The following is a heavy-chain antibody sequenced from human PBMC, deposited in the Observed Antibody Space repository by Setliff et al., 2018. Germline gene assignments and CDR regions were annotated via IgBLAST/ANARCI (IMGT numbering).Heavy chain of an antibody. CDR2: IHYSGST. V-gene: IGHV4-59*12. Sequence: SETLSLTCSVSGGSISTYHWSWIRQPPEKGLEWIAYIHYSGSTNQNPSLKSRVTISVDTSKNQFSLKLSAVTAADTAVYFCAREDGPNYYYYYMDIWGKGTTVTVSS. D-gene: IGHD2-8*01. CDR1: GGSISTYH. J-gene: IGHJ6*03. CDR3: AREDGPNYYYYYMDI.